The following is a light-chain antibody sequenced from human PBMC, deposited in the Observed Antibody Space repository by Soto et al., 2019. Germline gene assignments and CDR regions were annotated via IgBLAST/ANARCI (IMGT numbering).Light chain of an antibody. J-gene: IGKJ4*01. V-gene: IGKV4-1*01. CDR3: QQYYTTPLT. Sequence: DIVVTQSPDSLAVSLGERATINCKSSQSVLYTSNNKNYLAWYQQKPGQPPKLLIYWASTRESGVPDRFSGSGSETDFTLTISSLQAEDVAIYYCQQYYTTPLTFGGGTKVEI. CDR2: WAS. CDR1: QSVLYTSNNKNY.